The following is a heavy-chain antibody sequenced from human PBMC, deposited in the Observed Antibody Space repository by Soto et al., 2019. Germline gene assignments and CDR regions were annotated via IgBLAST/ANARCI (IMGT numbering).Heavy chain of an antibody. D-gene: IGHD3-9*01. J-gene: IGHJ6*02. CDR3: VKLLRSWYGHNALDV. Sequence: EVKLLESGGGFTQPGGSLRLSCTASGLTFSNYAMSWVRQTPGKGLEFVSFISGGGGSSYSADSVKGRFTASRDNAKNTLSLQMNSLRVEDTAVYYCVKLLRSWYGHNALDVWGQGTTVTVSS. V-gene: IGHV3-23*01. CDR1: GLTFSNYA. CDR2: ISGGGGSS.